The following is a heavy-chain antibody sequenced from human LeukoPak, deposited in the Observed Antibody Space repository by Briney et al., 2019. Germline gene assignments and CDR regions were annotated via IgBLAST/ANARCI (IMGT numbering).Heavy chain of an antibody. CDR2: INAGNGNT. CDR1: GYTFTSYA. J-gene: IGHJ5*02. CDR3: ARAIGRGETRIAAAGWFDP. D-gene: IGHD6-13*01. V-gene: IGHV1-3*01. Sequence: ASVKVSCKASGYTFTSYAMHWVRQAPGQRLEWMGWINAGNGNTKYSQKFQGRVTITRDTSASTAYMELSSLRSEDTAVYYCARAIGRGETRIAAAGWFDPWGQGTLATVSS.